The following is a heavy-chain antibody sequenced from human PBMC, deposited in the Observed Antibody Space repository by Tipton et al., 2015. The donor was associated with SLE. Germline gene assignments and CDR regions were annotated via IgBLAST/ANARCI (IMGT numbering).Heavy chain of an antibody. J-gene: IGHJ5*02. CDR1: GCSISSSSYY. D-gene: IGHD6-19*01. CDR3: GVSGWYSSWFDP. V-gene: IGHV4-39*07. CDR2: IYYSGST. Sequence: TLSLTCTVSGCSISSSSYYWGWIRQPPGKGLEWIGGIYYSGSTYYNPSLKSRVTISVDTSKNQFSLKLSSVTAADTAVYYCGVSGWYSSWFDPWGQGTLVTGSS.